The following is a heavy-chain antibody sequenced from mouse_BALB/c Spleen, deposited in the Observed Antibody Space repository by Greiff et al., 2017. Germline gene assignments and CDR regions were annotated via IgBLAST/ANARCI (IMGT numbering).Heavy chain of an antibody. Sequence: VQLQQPGAELVRPGASVKLSCKASGYTFTSYWINWVKQRPGQGLEWIGNIYPSDSYTNYNQKFKDKATLTVDKSSSTAYMQLSSPTSEDSAVYYCTRGGLLRYRYFDVWGAGTTVTVSS. J-gene: IGHJ1*01. CDR1: GYTFTSYW. V-gene: IGHV1-69*02. CDR3: TRGGLLRYRYFDV. D-gene: IGHD1-1*01. CDR2: IYPSDSYT.